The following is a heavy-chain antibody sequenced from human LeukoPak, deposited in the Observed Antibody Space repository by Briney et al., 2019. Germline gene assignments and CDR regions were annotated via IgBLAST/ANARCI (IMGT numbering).Heavy chain of an antibody. CDR2: MNPNSGNT. V-gene: IGHV1-8*01. D-gene: IGHD3-22*01. CDR1: GYTFTSYV. J-gene: IGHJ4*02. CDR3: ARKGYYYDSSGIDY. Sequence: ASVKVSCKASGYTFTSYVINWVRRATGQGREWMGWMNPNSGNTGYAQKFQGRVTMTRNTSISTAYMELSSLRSEDTAVYYCARKGYYYDSSGIDYWGQGTLVTVSS.